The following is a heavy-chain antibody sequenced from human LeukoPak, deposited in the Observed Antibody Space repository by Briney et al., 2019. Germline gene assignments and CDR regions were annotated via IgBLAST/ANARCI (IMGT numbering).Heavy chain of an antibody. V-gene: IGHV3-15*01. CDR3: TTLTMKLAHPDY. D-gene: IGHD3-22*01. J-gene: IGHJ4*02. CDR1: GFTFSHAW. CDR2: IKSKIDGGAT. Sequence: PGGSLRLSCAASGFTFSHAWKNWVRQAPGKGLEWVGLIKSKIDGGATDYAAPVKGRFTDSRDDSKNTLYLQMNSLKTEDTAVYYCTTLTMKLAHPDYWGQGTLVTVSS.